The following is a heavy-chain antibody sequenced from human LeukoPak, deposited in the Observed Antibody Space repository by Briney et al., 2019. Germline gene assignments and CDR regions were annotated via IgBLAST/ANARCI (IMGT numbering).Heavy chain of an antibody. CDR1: GFTFSSYA. CDR2: ISGSGGTT. J-gene: IGHJ4*02. D-gene: IGHD6-19*01. V-gene: IGHV3-23*01. Sequence: GGSLRLSCAASGFTFSSYAMSWVRQAPGKGLEWVSTISGSGGTTYYADSVKGRFTISRDNSKNTLYLQMNSLRAEDTAVYCCAKHTGYSSGWYADWGQGTLVTVSS. CDR3: AKHTGYSSGWYAD.